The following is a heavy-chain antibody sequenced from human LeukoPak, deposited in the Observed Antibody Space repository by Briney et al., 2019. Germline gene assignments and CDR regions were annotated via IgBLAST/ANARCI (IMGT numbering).Heavy chain of an antibody. CDR2: ISGYNGNT. V-gene: IGHV1-18*01. CDR1: GYTFTTYN. J-gene: IGHJ4*02. Sequence: ASVKVSCKASGYTFTTYNINWVRQAPGQGLEWMGWISGYNGNTNYAQKLQGRVTMTTDTSTSTAYMELRSLKSDDTAVYYCARAYDSSGYYPPYFDYWGQGTLVTVSS. D-gene: IGHD3-22*01. CDR3: ARAYDSSGYYPPYFDY.